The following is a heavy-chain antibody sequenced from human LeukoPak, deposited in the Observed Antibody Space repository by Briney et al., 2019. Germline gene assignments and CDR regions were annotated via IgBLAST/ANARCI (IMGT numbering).Heavy chain of an antibody. J-gene: IGHJ4*02. Sequence: GASVKVSCKASGYTFTGYYMHWVRQAPGQGLEWMGWINPNSGGTNYAQNFQGRVTMTRDTSISTAYMELSRLRSNDTAVYYCARGYTSSWFDYWGQGTLVTVSS. D-gene: IGHD2-2*01. CDR3: ARGYTSSWFDY. CDR2: INPNSGGT. CDR1: GYTFTGYY. V-gene: IGHV1-2*02.